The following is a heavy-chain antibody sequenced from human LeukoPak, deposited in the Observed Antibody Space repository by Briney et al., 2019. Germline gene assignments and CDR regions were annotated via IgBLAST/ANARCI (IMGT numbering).Heavy chain of an antibody. Sequence: ASVKVSCKASGYTFTRYYMHWVRQAPGQGLEWMGRIIPIFGIANYAQKFQGRVTITADKSTSTAYMELSSLRSEDTAVYYCASGYSYGDGTYYFDYWGQGTLVTVSS. J-gene: IGHJ4*02. CDR1: GYTFTRYY. V-gene: IGHV1-69*02. CDR2: IIPIFGIA. D-gene: IGHD5-18*01. CDR3: ASGYSYGDGTYYFDY.